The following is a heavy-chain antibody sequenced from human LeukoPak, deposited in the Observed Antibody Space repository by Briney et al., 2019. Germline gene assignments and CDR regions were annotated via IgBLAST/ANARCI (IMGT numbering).Heavy chain of an antibody. V-gene: IGHV3-73*01. CDR2: IRSKANSYAT. CDR1: GFTFSSSA. CDR3: TRLDSSGLFDF. D-gene: IGHD3-22*01. J-gene: IGHJ4*02. Sequence: RGSLRLSCAASGFTFSSSAMHWVRQASGKGLEWVGRIRSKANSYATAYAASLRGRFTISRDDSKNTAFLQMNSLKTEDTAVYYCTRLDSSGLFDFWGQGTLVTVSS.